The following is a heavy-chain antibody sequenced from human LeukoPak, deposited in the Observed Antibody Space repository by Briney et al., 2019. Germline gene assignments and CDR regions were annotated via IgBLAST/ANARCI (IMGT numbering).Heavy chain of an antibody. V-gene: IGHV3-23*01. CDR3: AKDWGPTSLAVRLTRFDY. Sequence: NPGGSLRLSCAASGFTFSSYAMSWVRQAPGKGLEWVSGISGRGVNTYYADSVKGRFTISRDSSKNTLYLEINSLRAEDTAVYYCAKDWGPTSLAVRLTRFDYWGQGTLVIVSS. D-gene: IGHD3-16*01. CDR2: ISGRGVNT. CDR1: GFTFSSYA. J-gene: IGHJ4*02.